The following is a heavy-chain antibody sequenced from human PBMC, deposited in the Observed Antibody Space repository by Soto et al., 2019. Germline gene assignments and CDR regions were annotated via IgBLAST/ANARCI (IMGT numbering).Heavy chain of an antibody. J-gene: IGHJ4*02. CDR1: AGSITHGGFL. V-gene: IGHV4-30-2*06. CDR3: AMGGGNDPFDS. Sequence: KPSETLSVTCTPSAGSITHGGFLWSWIQQSPGQGLEWIASIGHIENTYFHPTFKSRLTMTIDRSKNQFSLNLSSVTAADRAVYHCAMGGGNDPFDSWGQGVRVTV. D-gene: IGHD5-12*01. CDR2: IGHIENT.